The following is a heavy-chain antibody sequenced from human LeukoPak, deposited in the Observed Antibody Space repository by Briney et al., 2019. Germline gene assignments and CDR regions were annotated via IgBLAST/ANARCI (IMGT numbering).Heavy chain of an antibody. CDR3: ARVGRYCSSTSCYYYYYMDV. V-gene: IGHV3-66*02. CDR2: IYSGGST. D-gene: IGHD2-2*01. Sequence: GGSLRLSCAASGFTVSSNYMTWVRQAPGKGLEWVSVIYSGGSTYYADSVKGRFTLSRDNSMNTLYLQMNSLRPEDTAVYYCARVGRYCSSTSCYYYYYMDVWGEGTTVTVSS. J-gene: IGHJ6*03. CDR1: GFTVSSNY.